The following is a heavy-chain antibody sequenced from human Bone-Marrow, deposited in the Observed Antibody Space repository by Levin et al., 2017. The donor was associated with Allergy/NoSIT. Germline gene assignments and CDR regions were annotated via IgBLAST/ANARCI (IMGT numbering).Heavy chain of an antibody. J-gene: IGHJ4*02. CDR2: TYSGGTT. CDR1: GFTVSSNY. CDR3: ARERLRAIGGYFDH. D-gene: IGHD4-17*01. Sequence: SCAASGFTVSSNYMTWVRQAPGKGLEWVSITYSGGTTFYADSVKGRFTISRDNSKNMLYLHMSSRRAEDTAIYYCARERLRAIGGYFDHWGQGTLVTVSS. V-gene: IGHV3-53*01.